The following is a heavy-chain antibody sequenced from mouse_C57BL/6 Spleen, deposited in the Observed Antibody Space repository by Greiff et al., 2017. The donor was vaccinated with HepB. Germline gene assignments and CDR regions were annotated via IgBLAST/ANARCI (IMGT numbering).Heavy chain of an antibody. Sequence: LVESGPGLVKPSQSLSLTCSVTGYSITSGYYWNWIRQFPGNKLEWMGYISYDGSNNYNPSLKNRISITRDTSKNQFFLKLNSVTTEDTATYYCARERGYYRYFDVWGTGTTVTVSS. CDR1: GYSITSGYY. D-gene: IGHD2-2*01. CDR3: ARERGYYRYFDV. CDR2: ISYDGSN. V-gene: IGHV3-6*01. J-gene: IGHJ1*03.